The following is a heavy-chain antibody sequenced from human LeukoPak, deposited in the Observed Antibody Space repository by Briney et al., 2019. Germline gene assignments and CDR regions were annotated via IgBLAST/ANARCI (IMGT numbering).Heavy chain of an antibody. CDR3: ARKEAYYYYGMGV. J-gene: IGHJ6*02. Sequence: SETLSLTCAVSGGSISSSNWWSWVRQPPGKGLEWIGEIYHSGSTNYNPSLKSRVTISVDKSKNQFSLKLSSVTAADTAVYYCARKEAYYYYGMGVWGQGTTVTVSS. V-gene: IGHV4-4*02. CDR2: IYHSGST. CDR1: GGSISSSNW.